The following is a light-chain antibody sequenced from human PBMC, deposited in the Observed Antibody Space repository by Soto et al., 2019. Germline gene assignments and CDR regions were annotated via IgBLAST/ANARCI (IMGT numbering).Light chain of an antibody. CDR3: QQFHNLPLT. CDR1: QDISFY. V-gene: IGKV1-33*01. Sequence: DIQMTQSPSSLSASVGDRVTITCQASQDISFYLNWYQQKPGKAPELLIYDASTLETGVPSRFSGSGSGTDFSFTISSLQPEDFATYYCQQFHNLPLTFGGGTKVGVK. CDR2: DAS. J-gene: IGKJ4*01.